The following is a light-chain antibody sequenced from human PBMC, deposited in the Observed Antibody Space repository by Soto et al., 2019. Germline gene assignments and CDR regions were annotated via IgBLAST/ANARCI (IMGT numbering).Light chain of an antibody. J-gene: IGKJ5*01. Sequence: EIVLTQSPATLSLSPGERATLSCRASQSVSTYLTWYQQKPGQAPRLLISDASNRATGIPARFSGSGSGTDFTLTISRLDPEDFAVYYCLQRSDWPITFGQGTRLE. CDR3: LQRSDWPIT. V-gene: IGKV3-11*01. CDR1: QSVSTY. CDR2: DAS.